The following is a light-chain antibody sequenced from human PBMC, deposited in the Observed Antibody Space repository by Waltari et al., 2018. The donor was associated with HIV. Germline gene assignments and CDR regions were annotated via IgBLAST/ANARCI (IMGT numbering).Light chain of an antibody. CDR2: QND. Sequence: QSVLTQPPSASGTPGQRVTISCSGHSYNTGNHFVSWYTQSPGMTPKLLIYQNDQRPSGVPDRFSGSKSGTSASLAISGLRSEDEADYYCSAWDDKLTALVFGGGTKLTDL. J-gene: IGLJ2*01. CDR3: SAWDDKLTALV. CDR1: SYNTGNHF. V-gene: IGLV1-47*01.